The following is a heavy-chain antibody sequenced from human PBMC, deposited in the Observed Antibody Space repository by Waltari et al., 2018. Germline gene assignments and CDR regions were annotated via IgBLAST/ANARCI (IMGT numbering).Heavy chain of an antibody. CDR3: ARDLPVLIGFREFLKQPLDY. V-gene: IGHV1-2*02. Sequence: QVQLVQSGAEVKKPGASVKVSCKASGYTFTGYYMHWVRQAPGQGLEWMGWINPNSGCTNYAQKFQGRVTMTRDTSISTAYMELSRLRSDDTAVYYCARDLPVLIGFREFLKQPLDYWGQGTLVTVSS. J-gene: IGHJ4*02. CDR2: INPNSGCT. D-gene: IGHD3-10*01. CDR1: GYTFTGYY.